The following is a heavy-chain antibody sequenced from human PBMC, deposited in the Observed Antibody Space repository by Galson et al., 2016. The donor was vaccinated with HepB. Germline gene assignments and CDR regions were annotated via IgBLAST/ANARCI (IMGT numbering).Heavy chain of an antibody. V-gene: IGHV1-18*01. Sequence: SVKVSCKASGYTFSTYGINWVRQAPGQGLEWMGWISAYNGNINYAQELQGRVTMTTDTSTSTAYMELRSLRSDDTAIYYCARFLSPGRILPDSGVDYWGQGTLVTVSS. CDR3: ARFLSPGRILPDSGVDY. CDR1: GYTFSTYG. J-gene: IGHJ4*02. D-gene: IGHD1-26*01. CDR2: ISAYNGNI.